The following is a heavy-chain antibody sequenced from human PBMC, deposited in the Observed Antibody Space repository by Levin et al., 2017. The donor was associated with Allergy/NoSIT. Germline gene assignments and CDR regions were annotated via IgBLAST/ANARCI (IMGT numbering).Heavy chain of an antibody. CDR3: AVYNYYDSETYYHYFDH. J-gene: IGHJ4*02. V-gene: IGHV2-5*02. CDR1: GFSFSTIGVG. CDR2: IYWDGDV. D-gene: IGHD3-10*01. Sequence: SGPTLVKPTQTLTLTCTFSGFSFSTIGVGVGWIRQPPGKALEWLAHIYWDGDVRYRTSLKSRLTVTKDTSKHPVVLSLTNADPVDTATYYCAVYNYYDSETYYHYFDHWGAGTLVTVSS.